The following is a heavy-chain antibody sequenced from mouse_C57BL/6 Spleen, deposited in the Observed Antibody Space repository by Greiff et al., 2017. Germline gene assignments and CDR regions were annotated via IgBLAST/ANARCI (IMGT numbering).Heavy chain of an antibody. CDR1: GYSITSGYY. CDR3: ARDFTTVVGGY. J-gene: IGHJ4*01. V-gene: IGHV3-6*01. CDR2: ISYDGSN. Sequence: EVQLQESGPGLVKPSQSLSLTCSVTGYSITSGYYWNWIRQFPGNKLEWMGYISYDGSNNYNPSLKNRISITRDTSKNQFFLKLNSGTTEDTATYYCARDFTTVVGGYWGQGTSVTVSS. D-gene: IGHD1-1*01.